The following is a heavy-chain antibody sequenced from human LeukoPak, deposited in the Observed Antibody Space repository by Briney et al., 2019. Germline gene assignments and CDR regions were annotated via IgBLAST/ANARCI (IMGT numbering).Heavy chain of an antibody. CDR3: ARDRGSSSLGPGSYNWFDP. CDR2: INPNSGGT. V-gene: IGHV1-2*06. CDR1: GYTFTGYY. Sequence: ASVKVSCKASGYTFTGYYMHWVRQAPGQGLEWMGRINPNSGGTNYAQKFQGRVTMTRDTSISTAYMELSRLRSDDTAVYYCARDRGSSSLGPGSYNWFDPWGQGTLVTVSS. D-gene: IGHD6-6*01. J-gene: IGHJ5*02.